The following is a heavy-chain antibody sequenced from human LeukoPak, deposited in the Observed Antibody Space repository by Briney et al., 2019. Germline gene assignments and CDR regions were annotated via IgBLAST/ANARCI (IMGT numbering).Heavy chain of an antibody. V-gene: IGHV1-69*04. CDR1: GGTYSSYA. J-gene: IGHJ5*02. D-gene: IGHD5-12*01. CDR2: IIPILGIA. CDR3: ARDVGRGYSGYEKKSQVANWFDP. Sequence: SVKVSCKASGGTYSSYAISWVRQAPGQGLEWMGRIIPILGIANYAQKFQGRVTITADKSTSTAYMELSSLRSEDTAVYYCARDVGRGYSGYEKKSQVANWFDPWGQGTLVTVSS.